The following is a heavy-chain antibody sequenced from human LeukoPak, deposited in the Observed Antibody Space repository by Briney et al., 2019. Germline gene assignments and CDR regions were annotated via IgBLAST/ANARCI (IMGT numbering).Heavy chain of an antibody. Sequence: GGSLRLSCAASGFTVSINYMSWVRQAPGKGLEWVSVIYSGGSTYYADSVKGRFTISRDNSKNTLYLQMNSLRAEHTAVYYCASNVDTAMVGGDYYFDYWGQGTLVTVSS. CDR3: ASNVDTAMVGGDYYFDY. D-gene: IGHD5-18*01. CDR1: GFTVSINY. V-gene: IGHV3-66*01. CDR2: IYSGGST. J-gene: IGHJ4*02.